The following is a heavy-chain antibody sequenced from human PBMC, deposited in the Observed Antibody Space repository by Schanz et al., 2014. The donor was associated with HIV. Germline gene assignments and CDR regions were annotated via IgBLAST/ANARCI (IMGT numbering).Heavy chain of an antibody. Sequence: QVQLVQSGAEVEKPGASAKVSCKASGYSFTSSFIHWVRQAPGQGLEWMAVINTSGGGTSDALQGRVAVTRDTSTSTVYMDLRNLRFEDTAVYYCAREGGQYKHYGMDVWGQGTTVTVSS. CDR2: INTSGGGT. CDR1: GYSFTSSF. J-gene: IGHJ6*02. D-gene: IGHD1-20*01. V-gene: IGHV1-46*01. CDR3: AREGGQYKHYGMDV.